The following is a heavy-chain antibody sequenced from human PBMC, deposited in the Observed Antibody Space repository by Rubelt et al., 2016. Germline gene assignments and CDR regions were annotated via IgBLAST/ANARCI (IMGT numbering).Heavy chain of an antibody. D-gene: IGHD3-16*02. Sequence: QVQLVQSGAEVKKPGASVKVSCKASGYTFTSYGISWVRQAPGQGLEWMGWISAYNGNTNYAQKLKGRVTMTTDTSTSTAYRELRSLRSDDTAVYYCARNLIMITFGGVIVPPDYWGQGTLVTVSS. V-gene: IGHV1-18*01. J-gene: IGHJ4*02. CDR1: GYTFTSYG. CDR2: ISAYNGNT. CDR3: ARNLIMITFGGVIVPPDY.